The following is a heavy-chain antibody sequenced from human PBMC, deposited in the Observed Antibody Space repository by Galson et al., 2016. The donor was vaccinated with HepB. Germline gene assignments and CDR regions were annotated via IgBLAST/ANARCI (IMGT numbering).Heavy chain of an antibody. CDR2: ITGSGVTT. CDR3: AKDSGRHGGSYSWYFDL. Sequence: SLRLSCAASGFTFGSYAMSWVRQAPGKGLQWVSSITGSGVTTYYADSVKGRFTISRENSRDTLYLEMNSRRAEDTAIYYCAKDSGRHGGSYSWYFDLRGRGTQVTAAS. J-gene: IGHJ2*01. D-gene: IGHD1-26*01. CDR1: GFTFGSYA. V-gene: IGHV3-23*01.